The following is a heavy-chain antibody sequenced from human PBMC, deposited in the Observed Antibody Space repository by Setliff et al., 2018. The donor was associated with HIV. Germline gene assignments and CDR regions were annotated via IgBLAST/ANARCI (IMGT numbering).Heavy chain of an antibody. CDR2: INPNSGGT. CDR1: GGTFSSYA. CDR3: ARAVSPYSSPHYFDY. V-gene: IGHV1-2*02. D-gene: IGHD6-13*01. Sequence: ASVKVSCKASGGTFSSYATSWVRQAPGQGLEWMGWINPNSGGTNYAQKFQGRVTMTRDTSISTAYMELSSLRSEDTAVYYCARAVSPYSSPHYFDYWGQGTLVTVSS. J-gene: IGHJ4*02.